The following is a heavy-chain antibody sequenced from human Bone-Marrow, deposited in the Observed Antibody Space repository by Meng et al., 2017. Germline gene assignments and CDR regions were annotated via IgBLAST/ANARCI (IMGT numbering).Heavy chain of an antibody. CDR2: INHSGST. V-gene: IGHV4-34*01. CDR1: GESFSDYS. Sequence: HVQLHARRAGLLMPSEHLPHTCVVSGESFSDYSWSWIRQPPGKGLEWIGEINHSGSTNYNPSLESRATISVDTSQNTLSLKLSSVTAADSAVYYCARGPTTMAHDFDYWGQGTLVTVSS. J-gene: IGHJ4*02. CDR3: ARGPTTMAHDFDY. D-gene: IGHD4-11*01.